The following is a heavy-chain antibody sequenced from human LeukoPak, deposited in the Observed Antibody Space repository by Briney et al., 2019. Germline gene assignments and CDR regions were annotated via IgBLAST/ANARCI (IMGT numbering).Heavy chain of an antibody. CDR3: AKDQKEGGYKSEYYDFWSGFYQNY. CDR1: GGSISSGGYY. CDR2: IYHSGST. D-gene: IGHD3-3*01. J-gene: IGHJ4*02. V-gene: IGHV4-30-2*01. Sequence: PSQTLSLTCTVSGGSISSGGYYWSWIRQPPGKGLEWIGYIYHSGSTYYNPSLKSRVTISVDRSKNQFSLKLSSVTAADTAVYYCAKDQKEGGYKSEYYDFWSGFYQNYWGQGTLVTVSS.